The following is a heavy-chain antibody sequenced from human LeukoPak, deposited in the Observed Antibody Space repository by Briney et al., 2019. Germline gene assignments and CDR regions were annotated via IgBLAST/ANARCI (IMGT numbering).Heavy chain of an antibody. CDR1: GGSISSSSYY. J-gene: IGHJ4*02. CDR3: ARESVAGDY. V-gene: IGHV4-39*07. D-gene: IGHD6-19*01. CDR2: IYYSGST. Sequence: PSETLSLTCTVSGGSISSSSYYWGWIRQPPGKGLEWIGSIYYSGSTYYNLSLKSRVTISVDTSKNQFSLKLSSVTAADTAVYYCARESVAGDYWGQGTLVTVSS.